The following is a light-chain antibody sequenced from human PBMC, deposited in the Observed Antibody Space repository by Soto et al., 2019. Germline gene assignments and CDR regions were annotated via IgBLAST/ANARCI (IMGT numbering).Light chain of an antibody. CDR2: DVS. CDR1: SSDVGGYKY. Sequence: QSALTQPASVSGSPGQSITISCTGTSSDVGGYKYVSWYQQHPGKAPKLMIYDVSNRPSGVSNRFSGSKSGNTASLTISGLQAEDEAEYYCSSYTSTNTRVIFGGGTKLTVL. V-gene: IGLV2-14*01. CDR3: SSYTSTNTRVI. J-gene: IGLJ2*01.